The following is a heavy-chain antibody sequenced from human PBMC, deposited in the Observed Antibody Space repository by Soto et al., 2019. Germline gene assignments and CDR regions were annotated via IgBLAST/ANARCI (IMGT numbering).Heavy chain of an antibody. V-gene: IGHV1-8*01. J-gene: IGHJ5*02. CDR1: GYTFTSYD. Sequence: QVQLVQSGAEVKKPGASVKVSCKASGYTFTSYDLNWVRQATGQGLEYLGWMNPNSGNTGYVQKFQGRVTMTRDTSLSTAYMELSSLRSEDTAVYFCARGVKYGAYSRWFDPWGQGTLVTVSS. CDR2: MNPNSGNT. D-gene: IGHD4-17*01. CDR3: ARGVKYGAYSRWFDP.